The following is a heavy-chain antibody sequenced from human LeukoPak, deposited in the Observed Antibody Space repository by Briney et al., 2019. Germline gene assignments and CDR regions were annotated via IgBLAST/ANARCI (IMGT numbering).Heavy chain of an antibody. D-gene: IGHD1-1*01. CDR2: INTNTGDP. V-gene: IGHV7-4-1*02. CDR3: ARAFHYSHSPYSPGYNYIDP. CDR1: GYTFTAYA. Sequence: GASAKVSCKASGYTFTAYAMNWVRQAPGQGLEWMGWINTNTGDPTFAQGFAGRFVFSLDTSVSTAYLQISSLKAEDTAVYYCARAFHYSHSPYSPGYNYIDPWGQGTLVTVSS. J-gene: IGHJ5*02.